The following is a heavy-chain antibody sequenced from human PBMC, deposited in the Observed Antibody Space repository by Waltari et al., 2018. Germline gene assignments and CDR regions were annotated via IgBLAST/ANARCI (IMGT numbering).Heavy chain of an antibody. CDR3: AKDKSGYTYQPIDS. Sequence: QVQLVQSGAEVKKRGASVNVSCQTSCYTFTSYGITWVRQAPGQVLEWMAWNSGYNGNTDYAQKFQGRDTLTTDTSTNTAFMELASLRPDDTAVYYCAKDKSGYTYQPIDSWGQGTLVTVSP. D-gene: IGHD5-12*01. CDR1: CYTFTSYG. CDR2: NSGYNGNT. J-gene: IGHJ4*02. V-gene: IGHV1-18*01.